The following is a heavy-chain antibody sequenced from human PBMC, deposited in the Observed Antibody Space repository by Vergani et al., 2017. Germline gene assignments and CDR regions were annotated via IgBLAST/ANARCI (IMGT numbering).Heavy chain of an antibody. J-gene: IGHJ4*02. CDR3: GIGSDNYN. Sequence: EVQLLQSEGAVVQPGGSLRLSAVASGFTFSSHTMSWVSQGHGQGREWVSSFKNTGDSTHYADSVKGRFTRSRDNSKNTLYWQMNSLRVEDTAVYFCGIGSDNYNWGKGTLVTVS. CDR2: FKNTGDST. V-gene: IGHV3-23*01. CDR1: GFTFSSHT. D-gene: IGHD5-24*01.